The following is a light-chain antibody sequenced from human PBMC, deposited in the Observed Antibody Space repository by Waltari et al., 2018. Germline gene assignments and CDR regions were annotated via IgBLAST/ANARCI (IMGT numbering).Light chain of an antibody. Sequence: SARDSQSVNSQLAWYQHKPGQAPRLLIYGASSGVTGISARFSGSGSGTDFTLTISSLEPEDFAVYYCQQRSKWPWSFGQGTKVEIK. CDR1: QSVNSQ. CDR3: QQRSKWPWS. V-gene: IGKV3-11*01. J-gene: IGKJ1*01. CDR2: GAS.